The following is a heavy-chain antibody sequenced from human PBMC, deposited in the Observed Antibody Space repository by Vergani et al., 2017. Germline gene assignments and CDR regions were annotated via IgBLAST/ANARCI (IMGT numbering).Heavy chain of an antibody. Sequence: QVKLQESGPGLVKPSETLSLTCTVSGASVNSYYWSWIRQPPGKGLEWMGYVSFRGDTLYDPSVKGRMTISLNTSSNQFSLYLTSVTAADTAVYYCARSRIYYGAGSPDYWRQGTLVTDSS. V-gene: IGHV4-59*02. CDR1: GASVNSYY. CDR3: ARSRIYYGAGSPDY. D-gene: IGHD3-10*01. CDR2: VSFRGDT. J-gene: IGHJ4*02.